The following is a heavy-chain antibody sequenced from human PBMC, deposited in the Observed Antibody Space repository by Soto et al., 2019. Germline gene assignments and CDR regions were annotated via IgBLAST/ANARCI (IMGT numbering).Heavy chain of an antibody. CDR3: ARDPPSSGSYWYFDL. V-gene: IGHV3-11*06. Sequence: QVQLVESGGGLVKSGGSLTLSCAASGFAFGDYYMSWIRQAPGKGLEWIAYISSSGSYTNYADSVKGRFTISRDNAKNTLHLRMNGLRAEDTAVYFCARDPPSSGSYWYFDLWGRGTLVTVTS. J-gene: IGHJ2*01. D-gene: IGHD3-22*01. CDR1: GFAFGDYY. CDR2: ISSSGSYT.